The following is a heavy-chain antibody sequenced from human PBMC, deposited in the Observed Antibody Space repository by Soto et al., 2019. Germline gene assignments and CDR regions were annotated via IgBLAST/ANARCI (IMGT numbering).Heavy chain of an antibody. CDR2: IIPIFGTA. D-gene: IGHD2-8*01. CDR1: GGTFSSYA. Sequence: SVKVSCKASGGTFSSYAISWVRQAPGQGLEWMGGIIPIFGTANYAQKFQGRVTITADESTSTAYMELSSLRSEDTAVYYCARGPRKMDWFDPWGQGTLVTVSS. CDR3: ARGPRKMDWFDP. V-gene: IGHV1-69*13. J-gene: IGHJ5*02.